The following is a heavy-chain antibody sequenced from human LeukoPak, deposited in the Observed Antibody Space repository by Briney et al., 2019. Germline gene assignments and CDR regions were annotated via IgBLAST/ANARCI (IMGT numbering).Heavy chain of an antibody. D-gene: IGHD3-22*01. V-gene: IGHV4-59*06. CDR1: GGSISSYY. Sequence: PSETLSLTCTVSGGSISSYYWSWLRQHPGKGLEWIGYIFYSGSTHYNPSLKSRVTISVDPSKNQFSLKLSSVTAADTAVYYCARALYYSSGYFFFDYWGQGILVTVSS. CDR2: IFYSGST. J-gene: IGHJ4*02. CDR3: ARALYYSSGYFFFDY.